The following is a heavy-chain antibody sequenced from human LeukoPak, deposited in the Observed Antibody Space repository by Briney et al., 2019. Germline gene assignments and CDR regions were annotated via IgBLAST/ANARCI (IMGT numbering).Heavy chain of an antibody. J-gene: IGHJ3*02. CDR3: ARMVVSYGAFDI. D-gene: IGHD2-15*01. Sequence: GESLRLSCAASGFAFNTYSMNWVRQAPGKGLEWVSFIFSSSTYIYYTDSVKGRFTISRDNARNSLYLQMNSLRAEDTAVYYCARMVVSYGAFDIWGQGTMVTVSS. V-gene: IGHV3-21*01. CDR1: GFAFNTYS. CDR2: IFSSSTYI.